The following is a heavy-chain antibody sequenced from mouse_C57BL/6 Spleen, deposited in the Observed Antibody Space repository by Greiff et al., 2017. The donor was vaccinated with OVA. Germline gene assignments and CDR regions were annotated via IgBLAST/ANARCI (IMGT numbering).Heavy chain of an antibody. V-gene: IGHV1-22*01. Sequence: EVQLQQSGPELVKPGASVKMSCKASGYTFTDYNMHWVKQSHGKSLEWIGYINPNNGGTSYNQKFKGKATLTVNKSSSTAYMELRSLTSEDSAVYYWARITTVVDYFDYWGQGTTLTVSS. CDR3: ARITTVVDYFDY. J-gene: IGHJ2*01. CDR1: GYTFTDYN. CDR2: INPNNGGT. D-gene: IGHD1-1*01.